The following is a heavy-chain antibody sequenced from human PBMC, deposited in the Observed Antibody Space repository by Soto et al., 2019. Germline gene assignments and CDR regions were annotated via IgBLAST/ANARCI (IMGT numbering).Heavy chain of an antibody. CDR3: ASDPLAVTGSFVDY. CDR1: VLTFNIFA. CDR2: ISYDGREI. J-gene: IGHJ4*02. Sequence: GWSLRLSCLASVLTFNIFAFHWFRQAPGKGLEWLSVISYDGREIHYSESVKGRFTISRDSSTNTVYLEMNSLRYEDTAVYYCASDPLAVTGSFVDYWGQGTLVTVSS. V-gene: IGHV3-30-3*01. D-gene: IGHD3-9*01.